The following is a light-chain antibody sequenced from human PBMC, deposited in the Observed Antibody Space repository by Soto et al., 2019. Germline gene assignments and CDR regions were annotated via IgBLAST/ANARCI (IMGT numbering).Light chain of an antibody. Sequence: QSALTQPASVSGSPGQSITISCTGTSSDIGAYNFVSWYQQHPGKAPKLMLYDVNIRPSGVSNRFSGSKSGNTASLPISGIQAEDEADYYCTSWTTSTTMIFGGVTKVTVL. J-gene: IGLJ2*01. CDR3: TSWTTSTTMI. CDR2: DVN. V-gene: IGLV2-14*03. CDR1: SSDIGAYNF.